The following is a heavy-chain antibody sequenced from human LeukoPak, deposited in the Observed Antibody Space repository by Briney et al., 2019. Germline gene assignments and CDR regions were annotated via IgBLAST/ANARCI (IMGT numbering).Heavy chain of an antibody. CDR3: AKDRGRYSGYDFDY. J-gene: IGHJ4*02. CDR1: GFTFDDYA. CDR2: ISWNSGSI. D-gene: IGHD5-12*01. Sequence: GGSLRLSCAAPGFTFDDYAMHWVRQAPGKGLEWVSGISWNSGSIGYADSVKGRFTISRDNAKNSLYLQMNSLRAEDTALYYCAKDRGRYSGYDFDYWGQGTLVTVSS. V-gene: IGHV3-9*01.